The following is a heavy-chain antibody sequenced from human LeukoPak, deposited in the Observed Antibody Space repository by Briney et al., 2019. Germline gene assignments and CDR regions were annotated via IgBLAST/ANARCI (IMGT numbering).Heavy chain of an antibody. V-gene: IGHV4-4*07. J-gene: IGHJ3*02. D-gene: IGHD2-2*01. CDR1: GGSISSYY. Sequence: SETLSLTCTVSGGSISSYYWSWTRQPAGKGLEWIGRIYTSGSTNYNPSLKSRVTMSVDTSKNQFSLKLSSVTAADTAVYYCAREGTVVVPAPPVAFDIWGQGTMVTVSS. CDR3: AREGTVVVPAPPVAFDI. CDR2: IYTSGST.